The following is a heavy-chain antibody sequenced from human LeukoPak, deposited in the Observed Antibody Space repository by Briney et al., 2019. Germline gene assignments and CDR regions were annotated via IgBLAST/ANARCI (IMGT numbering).Heavy chain of an antibody. J-gene: IGHJ4*02. D-gene: IGHD3-9*01. CDR3: ARLVSTPLPGRRGTKPHIEARTRGFDY. CDR2: IFYSGST. CDR1: SGSISTSNYY. V-gene: IGHV4-39*07. Sequence: SETLSLTCTVSSGSISTSNYYWGWVRQPPGKALEWIGNIFYSGSTYYSPSLKSRVTISLDTSRNQFSLKLSSVTAADTAVYYCARLVSTPLPGRRGTKPHIEARTRGFDYWGQGTLVTVSS.